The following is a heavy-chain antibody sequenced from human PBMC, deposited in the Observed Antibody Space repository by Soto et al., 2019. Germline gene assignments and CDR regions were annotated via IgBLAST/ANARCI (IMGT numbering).Heavy chain of an antibody. D-gene: IGHD1-26*01. CDR2: ISYDGSNK. V-gene: IGHV3-30-3*01. CDR1: GFTFSSYA. Sequence: QVQLVESGGGVVQPGRSLRLSCAASGFTFSSYAMHWVRQAPGKGLEGVAVISYDGSNKYYADSVKGRFTISRDNSKNTLYLQMNSLRAEDTAVYYCARTGGWEPNWFDPWGQGTLVTVSS. CDR3: ARTGGWEPNWFDP. J-gene: IGHJ5*02.